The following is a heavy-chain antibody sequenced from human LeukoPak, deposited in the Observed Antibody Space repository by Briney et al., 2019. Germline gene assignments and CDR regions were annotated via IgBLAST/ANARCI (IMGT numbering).Heavy chain of an antibody. J-gene: IGHJ4*02. CDR2: IIPIFGTA. CDR1: GGTFSSYA. CDR3: AGGPADSYYFDY. Sequence: SVKVSCKASGGTFSSYAISWVRQAPGQGLEWTGGIIPIFGTANYAQKFQGRVTITTDESTSTAYMELSSLRSEDTAVYYCAGGPADSYYFDYWGQGTLVTVSS. V-gene: IGHV1-69*05. D-gene: IGHD4-11*01.